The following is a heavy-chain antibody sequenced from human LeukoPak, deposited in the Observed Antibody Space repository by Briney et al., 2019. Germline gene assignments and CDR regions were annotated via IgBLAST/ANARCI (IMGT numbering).Heavy chain of an antibody. V-gene: IGHV4-39*02. CDR2: IYYSGST. D-gene: IGHD5-18*01. Sequence: SQTLSLTCTVSGDSISSSSYYWDWIRQPPGKGLEWIGSIYYSGSTYYNPSLKSRVTISVDTSKNQFSLKLTSVTAADTAVYYCARDVPTVQLWRTDAFDIWGQGTMVTVSS. J-gene: IGHJ3*02. CDR3: ARDVPTVQLWRTDAFDI. CDR1: GDSISSSSYY.